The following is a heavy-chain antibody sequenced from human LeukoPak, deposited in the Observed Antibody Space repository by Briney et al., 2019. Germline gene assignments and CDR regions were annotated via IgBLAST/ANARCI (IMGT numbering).Heavy chain of an antibody. CDR1: GFTFSSYA. D-gene: IGHD4-23*01. J-gene: IGHJ6*03. CDR3: AKEGGGNSRYYYYYMDV. V-gene: IGHV3-23*01. CDR2: MSGSGGST. Sequence: PGGSLRLSCAASGFTFSSYAINWVRQAPGKGLEWVSTMSGSGGSTYYADSVKGRFTISRDNSKNTLYLQMNSLRAEDTAVYYCAKEGGGNSRYYYYYMDVWGKGTTVTVSS.